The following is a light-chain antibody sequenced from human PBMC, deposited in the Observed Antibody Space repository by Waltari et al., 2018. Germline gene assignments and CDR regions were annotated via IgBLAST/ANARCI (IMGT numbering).Light chain of an antibody. V-gene: IGKV4-1*01. CDR3: QQYYNIPYT. J-gene: IGKJ2*01. Sequence: DIVMTQSPDSLAVSLGERATINCKSSQSLLYSSNNKYYLAWYRQKPGQPPKLLIYLASTRESGVPDRFSGSGSGTDFTLTISSLQAEDVAVYYCQQYYNIPYTFGQETKLEIK. CDR1: QSLLYSSNNKYY. CDR2: LAS.